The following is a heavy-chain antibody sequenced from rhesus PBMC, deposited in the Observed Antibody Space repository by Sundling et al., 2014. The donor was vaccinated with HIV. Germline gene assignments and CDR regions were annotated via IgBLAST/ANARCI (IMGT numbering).Heavy chain of an antibody. CDR3: ARTVGNIWTGRWGWDY. CDR2: ITYSGST. D-gene: IGHD3-3*01. J-gene: IGHJ4*01. CDR1: GGSISSGYFY. Sequence: QVQLQESGPGLVKPSETLSLTCTVSGGSISSGYFYWTWIRQPPGKGLEWIGYITYSGSTSYNPSLRSRVSISRDTSKNQFSLKLRSVTAPDTAVYYCARTVGNIWTGRWGWDYWGQGVLVTVSS. V-gene: IGHV4-122*02.